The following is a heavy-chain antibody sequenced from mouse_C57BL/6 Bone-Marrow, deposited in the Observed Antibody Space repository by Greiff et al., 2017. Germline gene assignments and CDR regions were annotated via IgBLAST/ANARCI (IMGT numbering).Heavy chain of an antibody. Sequence: LVESGAELVRPGASVKLSCKASGYTFTDYYINWVKQRPGQGLEWIARIYPGSGNTYYNEKFKGKATLTAEKSSSTAYMQLSSLTSEDSAVYFCARSRGYDYDGWFAYWGQGTLVTVSA. CDR1: GYTFTDYY. CDR3: ARSRGYDYDGWFAY. D-gene: IGHD2-4*01. V-gene: IGHV1-76*01. CDR2: IYPGSGNT. J-gene: IGHJ3*01.